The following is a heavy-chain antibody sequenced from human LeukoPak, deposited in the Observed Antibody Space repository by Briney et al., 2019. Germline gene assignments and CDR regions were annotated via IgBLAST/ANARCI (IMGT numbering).Heavy chain of an antibody. CDR2: ISAYNGNT. J-gene: IGHJ4*02. Sequence: GASVKVSCKASGYTFTSYGISWVRQAPGQGLEWMGWISAYNGNTNYAQKLQGRVTMTTDTSTNTAYMELRNLRSDDTAVYYCARTDGGSTSNLFDYWGQGTLVTVSS. CDR3: ARTDGGSTSNLFDY. CDR1: GYTFTSYG. D-gene: IGHD2-2*01. V-gene: IGHV1-18*01.